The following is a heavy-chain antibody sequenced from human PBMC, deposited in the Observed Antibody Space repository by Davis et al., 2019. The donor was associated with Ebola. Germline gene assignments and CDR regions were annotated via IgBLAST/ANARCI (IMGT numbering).Heavy chain of an antibody. Sequence: HTGGSLRLSCAASGFTFSSYWMHWVRQAPGKGLVWVSRINSDGSSTSYADSVKGRFTISRDNAKNTLYLQMNSLRAEDTAVYYCARAAMVWNNWFDPWGQGTLVTVSS. V-gene: IGHV3-74*01. CDR3: ARAAMVWNNWFDP. D-gene: IGHD5-18*01. CDR2: INSDGSST. J-gene: IGHJ5*02. CDR1: GFTFSSYW.